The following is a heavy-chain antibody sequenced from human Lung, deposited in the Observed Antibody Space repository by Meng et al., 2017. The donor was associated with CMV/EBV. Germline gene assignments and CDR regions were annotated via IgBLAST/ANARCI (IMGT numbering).Heavy chain of an antibody. CDR3: ARTALVTAQIDS. D-gene: IGHD2-21*02. CDR2: IFYSGST. J-gene: IGHJ4*02. V-gene: IGHV4-31*03. Sequence: TVSSDPIRSGAYYWGWIRQHPVKGLEWIGYIFYSGSTYHNPSLDSRVTMSVDTSKNQFSLRLSSVTAADTAIYSCARTALVTAQIDSWGQGTLVTVSS. CDR1: SDPIRSGAYY.